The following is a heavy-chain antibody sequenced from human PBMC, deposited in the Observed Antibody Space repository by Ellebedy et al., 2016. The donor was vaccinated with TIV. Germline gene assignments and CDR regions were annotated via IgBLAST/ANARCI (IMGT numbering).Heavy chain of an antibody. CDR2: INPESGCT. Sequence: AASVKVSCKPSGHAFNGYYMHWVRQAPGRGLEWMGWINPESGCTDFAQKFQGCVTMTTDTSITTVYMELSRLTSDDTAMYYCAYSITAAGAAFEIWGQGTMVTVSS. J-gene: IGHJ3*02. V-gene: IGHV1-2*04. CDR3: AYSITAAGAAFEI. CDR1: GHAFNGYY. D-gene: IGHD3-3*01.